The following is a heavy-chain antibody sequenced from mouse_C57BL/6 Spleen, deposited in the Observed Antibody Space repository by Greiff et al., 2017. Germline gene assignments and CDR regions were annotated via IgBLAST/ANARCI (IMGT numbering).Heavy chain of an antibody. J-gene: IGHJ3*01. CDR2: IHPNSGST. D-gene: IGHD1-1*01. V-gene: IGHV1-64*01. CDR3: ARTVSGAWFAY. Sequence: QVQLQQPGAELVKPGASVKVSCKASGYTFTSYWMHWVKQRPGQGLEWIGMIHPNSGSTNYNEKFKSKATLTVDKSSSTAYMQLSSLTSEDSAVYYCARTVSGAWFAYWGQGTLVTVSA. CDR1: GYTFTSYW.